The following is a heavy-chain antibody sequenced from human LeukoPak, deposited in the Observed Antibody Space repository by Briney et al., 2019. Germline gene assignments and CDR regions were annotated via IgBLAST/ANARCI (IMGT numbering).Heavy chain of an antibody. D-gene: IGHD3-10*01. CDR1: GGSISSTSYY. J-gene: IGHJ4*02. CDR3: ATWRRQYYYGSGSYDY. CDR2: IYYSGST. Sequence: SETLSLTCTVSGGSISSTSYYWGWIRQPPGKGLEWLGSIYYSGSTYYSPSLKSRVAIPVDTSKNEFSLKLSSVTAADTAVYYCATWRRQYYYGSGSYDYWGQGTLVTVSS. V-gene: IGHV4-39*01.